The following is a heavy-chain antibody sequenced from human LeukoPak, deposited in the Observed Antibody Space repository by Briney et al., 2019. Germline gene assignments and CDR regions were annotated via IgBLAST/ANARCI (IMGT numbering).Heavy chain of an antibody. Sequence: SQTLSLTCALSGDSVSSKSATWNWIRQSPSRGLEWLGRTYYKSKWNNDYAISVKSRIPITPDTPKNQFSLHLNSVTPEDTAVYFCARSAAGTLDYWGQGTLVTVSS. V-gene: IGHV6-1*01. D-gene: IGHD6-13*01. J-gene: IGHJ4*02. CDR2: TYYKSKWNN. CDR1: GDSVSSKSAT. CDR3: ARSAAGTLDY.